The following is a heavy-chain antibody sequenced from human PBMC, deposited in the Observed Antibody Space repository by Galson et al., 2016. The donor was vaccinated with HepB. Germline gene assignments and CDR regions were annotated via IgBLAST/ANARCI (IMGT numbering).Heavy chain of an antibody. CDR3: ARDGYNGHDKDGFDM. J-gene: IGHJ3*02. V-gene: IGHV3-7*01. CDR2: IKQDAHLK. Sequence: SLRLSCAGSGFTFSTYELSWVRPAPGKGLEWVATIKQDAHLKDYVGSVKGRFTIPRDNAKNSLYLQMNSLRDEDTAVYYCARDGYNGHDKDGFDMWGQGTMVTVSS. D-gene: IGHD5-12*01. CDR1: GFTFSTYE.